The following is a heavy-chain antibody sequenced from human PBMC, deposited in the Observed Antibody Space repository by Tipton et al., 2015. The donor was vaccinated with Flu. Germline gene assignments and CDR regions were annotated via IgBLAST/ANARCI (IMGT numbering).Heavy chain of an antibody. CDR3: TRVVDKAMDLFDY. D-gene: IGHD5-18*01. J-gene: IGHJ4*02. V-gene: IGHV3-73*01. Sequence: SLRLSCAASGFTFSSSSIHWVRQSSGKGLEWVGRISGKGNNYATEYPASLKGRLTISRDDSKNTAYLQMISLSTEDTAVYYCTRVVDKAMDLFDYWGQGTLVTVSS. CDR1: GFTFSSSS. CDR2: ISGKGNNYAT.